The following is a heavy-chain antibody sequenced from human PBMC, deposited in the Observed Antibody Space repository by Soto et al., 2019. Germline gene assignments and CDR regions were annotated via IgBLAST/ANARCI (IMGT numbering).Heavy chain of an antibody. Sequence: PSETLSLTCAVSGYSISSGYYWGWIRQPPGKGLEWIGSIYHSGSTYYNPSLKSRVTISVDTSKNQFSLKLSSVTAADTAVYYCARDRYYDSSGYLQDYNWFDPWGQGTLVTVS. D-gene: IGHD3-22*01. J-gene: IGHJ5*02. CDR1: GYSISSGYY. V-gene: IGHV4-38-2*02. CDR2: IYHSGST. CDR3: ARDRYYDSSGYLQDYNWFDP.